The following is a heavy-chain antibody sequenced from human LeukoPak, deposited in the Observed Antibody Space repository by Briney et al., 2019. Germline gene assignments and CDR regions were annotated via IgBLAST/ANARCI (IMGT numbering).Heavy chain of an antibody. Sequence: GGSLTLSCAASGFTFSSFGMHWVRQAPGKGLEWVAVIWYDASNKYYVDSVKGRFTISRDNSKNTLYLQMNSLRDDDTAVYYCVRGVGVSRFNYLDPWGQGTLVIVSS. CDR1: GFTFSSFG. D-gene: IGHD1-7*01. V-gene: IGHV3-33*01. J-gene: IGHJ5*02. CDR2: IWYDASNK. CDR3: VRGVGVSRFNYLDP.